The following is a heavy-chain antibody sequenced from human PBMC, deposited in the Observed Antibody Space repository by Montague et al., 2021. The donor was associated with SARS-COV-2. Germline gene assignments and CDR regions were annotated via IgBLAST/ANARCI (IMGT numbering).Heavy chain of an antibody. CDR1: GGSFSGYY. Sequence: SETRSLTCAVYGGSFSGYYWNWIRQPPGKGLEWIGEINHSGSTNYNPSLKSRVTISVDTSNNQFSLKLTSVTAADTAVYYCARGPTNNIGMVATRLDYWGQRTLVTVSS. CDR3: ARGPTNNIGMVATRLDY. V-gene: IGHV4-34*01. D-gene: IGHD5-12*01. J-gene: IGHJ4*02. CDR2: INHSGST.